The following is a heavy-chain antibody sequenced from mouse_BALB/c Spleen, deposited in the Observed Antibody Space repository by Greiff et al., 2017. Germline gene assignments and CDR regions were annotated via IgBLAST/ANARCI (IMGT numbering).Heavy chain of an antibody. V-gene: IGHV5-17*02. CDR2: ISSGSSTI. CDR3: ARSGPSRHGYYAMDY. CDR1: GFTFSSFG. Sequence: EVQGVESGGGLVQPGGSRKLSCAASGFTFSSFGMHWVRQAPEKGLEWVAYISSGSSTIYYADTVKGRFTISRDNPKNTLFLQMTSLRSEDTAMYYCARSGPSRHGYYAMDYWGQGTSVTVSS. D-gene: IGHD3-1*01. J-gene: IGHJ4*01.